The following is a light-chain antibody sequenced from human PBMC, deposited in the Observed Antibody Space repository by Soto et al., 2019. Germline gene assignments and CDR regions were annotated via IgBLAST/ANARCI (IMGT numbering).Light chain of an antibody. V-gene: IGKV3-15*01. Sequence: EIVMTQSPATLSVSPGERATLPCRASQSVGRTLAWYQQKPGQSPRLLVYGASTRANGTPARFSGSGSGTEFTLTISSLQSEDVAVYYCQQYNQWPPYTFGQGTRVEIK. J-gene: IGKJ2*01. CDR1: QSVGRT. CDR3: QQYNQWPPYT. CDR2: GAS.